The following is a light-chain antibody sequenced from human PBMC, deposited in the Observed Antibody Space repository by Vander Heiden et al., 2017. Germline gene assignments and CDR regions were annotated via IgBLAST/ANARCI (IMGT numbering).Light chain of an antibody. CDR3: NSRDSSGNHLQ. V-gene: IGLV3-19*01. CDR1: SLRSYY. Sequence: SSELTQDPAVSVALGQTVRITCQGDSLRSYYASWYQQKPGQAPVLVIYGKNNRPSGIPDRFSGSSSGNTASLTITGAQAEDEADYYCNSRDSSGNHLQFGGGTKLTAL. J-gene: IGLJ3*02. CDR2: GKN.